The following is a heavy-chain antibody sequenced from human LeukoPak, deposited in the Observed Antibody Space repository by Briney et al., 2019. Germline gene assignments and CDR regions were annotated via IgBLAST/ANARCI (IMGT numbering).Heavy chain of an antibody. Sequence: GGSLRLSCAASGFTSSSYALNWVRQAPGKGLEWVATVSGSGDRMYHAGSVKGRFTISRDNSKNTIYLQMNSLRAEDTALYYCAKAAAAPGFDFWGQGTLVTVSS. CDR3: AKAAAAPGFDF. J-gene: IGHJ4*02. CDR2: VSGSGDRM. CDR1: GFTSSSYA. V-gene: IGHV3-23*01. D-gene: IGHD6-13*01.